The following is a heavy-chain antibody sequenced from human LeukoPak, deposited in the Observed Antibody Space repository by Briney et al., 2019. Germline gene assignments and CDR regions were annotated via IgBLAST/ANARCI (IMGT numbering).Heavy chain of an antibody. CDR3: ARDLYSSRTNDAFVI. CDR1: GGSLSSYY. V-gene: IGHV4-59*01. J-gene: IGHJ3*02. D-gene: IGHD6-13*01. Sequence: SETLSLTCTVSGGSLSSYYWSWIRQPAGKGLEWIGSIYYSGSTYYNPSLKSRVTISVDTSKNQFSLKLSSVTAADTAVYYCARDLYSSRTNDAFVIWGQGTMVTVSS. CDR2: IYYSGST.